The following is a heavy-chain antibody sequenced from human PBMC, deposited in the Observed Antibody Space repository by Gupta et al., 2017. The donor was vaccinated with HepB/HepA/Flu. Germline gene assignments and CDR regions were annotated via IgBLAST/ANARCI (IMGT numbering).Heavy chain of an antibody. V-gene: IGHV3-23*01. CDR3: AKLGSPLDY. J-gene: IGHJ4*02. CDR2: ITPNGGST. D-gene: IGHD7-27*01. Sequence: EVQLLESGGGLVQPGGSLRLSCAASGFTFRIYTMTWVRQAPGKGLEWVSAITPNGGSTYYADSVKGRFTISRDNSKNTLYLQMNSLRAEDTAVYYGAKLGSPLDYWGQGTLVTVSS. CDR1: GFTFRIYT.